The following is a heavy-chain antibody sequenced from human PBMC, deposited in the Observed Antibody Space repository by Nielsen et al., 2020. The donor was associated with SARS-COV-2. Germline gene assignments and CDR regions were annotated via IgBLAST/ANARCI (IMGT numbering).Heavy chain of an antibody. CDR1: GYSFTSYW. J-gene: IGHJ5*02. V-gene: IGHV5-51*01. Sequence: GASLKISCKGSGYSFTSYWIGWVRQMPGKGVEWMGIIYPGGSDTRYSPSFQGQFTIPADKAISTAYLQWSSLKASDTARYYCARRAGYGGVGATNWFDPWGQGTLVTVSS. D-gene: IGHD1-26*01. CDR2: IYPGGSDT. CDR3: ARRAGYGGVGATNWFDP.